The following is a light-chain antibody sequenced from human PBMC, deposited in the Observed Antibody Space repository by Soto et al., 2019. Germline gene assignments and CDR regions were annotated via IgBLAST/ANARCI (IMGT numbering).Light chain of an antibody. CDR2: EVN. V-gene: IGLV2-8*01. J-gene: IGLJ1*01. CDR1: SSDVGGYNY. Sequence: QSVLTQPPSASGSPGQSVAISCTGTSSDVGGYNYVSWYQQHPGIAPKLMIYEVNKRPSGVPDRFSGSKSGNTASLTVSGLQAEDEADYYCSSYAGSSNVFGTGTKVT. CDR3: SSYAGSSNV.